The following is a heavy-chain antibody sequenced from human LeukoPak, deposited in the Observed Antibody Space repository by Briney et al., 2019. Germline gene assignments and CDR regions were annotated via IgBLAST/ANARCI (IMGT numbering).Heavy chain of an antibody. CDR2: IYYSGST. CDR3: ARVPYGDYEDAFHI. J-gene: IGHJ3*02. D-gene: IGHD4-17*01. V-gene: IGHV4-59*01. Sequence: SEALSLTCTVPGGSISSYYWSWIRQPPGKGLEWVGYIYYSGSTTYNPSPKRRVTISVDTSKNQFSLKLSSVTAADTAVYYCARVPYGDYEDAFHIWGQGTMVTVSS. CDR1: GGSISSYY.